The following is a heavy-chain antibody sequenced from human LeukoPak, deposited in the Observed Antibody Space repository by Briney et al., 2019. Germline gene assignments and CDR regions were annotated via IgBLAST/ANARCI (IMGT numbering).Heavy chain of an antibody. Sequence: PGGSLRLSCAASGFTFSPYSMNWVRQAPGKGLEWVSYISSSSNIIYYADSVKGRFTISRDNAKNSLFLQMNSLRADDTAVYYCAREEVVTTNRGDYYNGMDVWGQGTTVTVSS. CDR2: ISSSSNII. D-gene: IGHD2-21*02. CDR3: AREEVVTTNRGDYYNGMDV. CDR1: GFTFSPYS. J-gene: IGHJ6*02. V-gene: IGHV3-48*04.